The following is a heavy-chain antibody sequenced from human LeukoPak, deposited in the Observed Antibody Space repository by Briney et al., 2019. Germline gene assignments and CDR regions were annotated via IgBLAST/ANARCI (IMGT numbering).Heavy chain of an antibody. CDR3: ARGTSSRPDD. J-gene: IGHJ4*02. V-gene: IGHV3-74*01. CDR2: INSDGRTT. D-gene: IGHD6-13*01. CDR1: GFSFSSYW. Sequence: GGSLRLSCAASGFSFSSYWMHWVRQSPGKGLVWVSHINSDGRTTSYADYVKGRFIISRDNAKDTLYPQMNSLRAEDTAVYYCARGTSSRPDDWGQGTLVTVSS.